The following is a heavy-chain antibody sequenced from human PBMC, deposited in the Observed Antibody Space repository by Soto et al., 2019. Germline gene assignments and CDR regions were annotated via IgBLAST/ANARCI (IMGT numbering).Heavy chain of an antibody. CDR2: ISATGTIS. D-gene: IGHD3-10*01. CDR3: AKMAWLGDPPGVDF. V-gene: IGHV3-23*01. CDR1: GFTFSNSV. J-gene: IGHJ4*02. Sequence: EVQLLESGGGFIQPGGSLGLSCAASGFTFSNSVMAWVRQAPGKGLEWVSAISATGTISFYGDSVKGRFTVSRDNSKDTLYLHMGSLRADDAALYYCAKMAWLGDPPGVDFWGQGTLVTVSS.